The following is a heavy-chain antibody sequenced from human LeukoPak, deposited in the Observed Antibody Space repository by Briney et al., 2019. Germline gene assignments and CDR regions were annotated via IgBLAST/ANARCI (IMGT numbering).Heavy chain of an antibody. J-gene: IGHJ4*02. D-gene: IGHD3-22*01. Sequence: GGSLRLSCAASGFTFSSYWMSWVRQAPGKGLEWVASIKQDGSEKYYVDSVKGRFTISRDNAKNSLYLQMNSLRAEDTAVYYCARDLMYYYDSSGYFDYWGQGTLVTVSS. CDR1: GFTFSSYW. CDR2: IKQDGSEK. V-gene: IGHV3-7*01. CDR3: ARDLMYYYDSSGYFDY.